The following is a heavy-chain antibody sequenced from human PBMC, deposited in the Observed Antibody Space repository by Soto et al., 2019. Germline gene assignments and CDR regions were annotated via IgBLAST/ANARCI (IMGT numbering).Heavy chain of an antibody. D-gene: IGHD3-3*01. J-gene: IGHJ4*02. CDR3: DRVRRFLEWLLSGERFDY. CDR1: GGSISSGDYY. Sequence: QVQLQESGPGLVKPSQTLSLTCTVSGGSISSGDYYWSWIRQPPGKGLEWIGYIYYSGSTYYNPSLKRRVTIAVDTSKNQFSLKLSSVTAADTAVYYCDRVRRFLEWLLSGERFDYWGQGTLVTVSS. V-gene: IGHV4-30-4*01. CDR2: IYYSGST.